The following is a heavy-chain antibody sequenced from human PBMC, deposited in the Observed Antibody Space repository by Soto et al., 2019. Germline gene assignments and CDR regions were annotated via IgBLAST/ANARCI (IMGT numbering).Heavy chain of an antibody. D-gene: IGHD2-21*02. CDR2: IIPVLGVT. CDR3: ASRRYCGVDCYNKFYYGMDV. J-gene: IGHJ6*02. Sequence: QVQLVQSGAEVRKPGSSVEVSCMASGSTFSSYTVNWVRQAPGQGLEWIGRIIPVLGVTHYARRFQGRVNITAARSRKTAYKELTSLTTEDTAVYYCASRRYCGVDCYNKFYYGMDVWGQGTTVTVSS. V-gene: IGHV1-69*02. CDR1: GSTFSSYT.